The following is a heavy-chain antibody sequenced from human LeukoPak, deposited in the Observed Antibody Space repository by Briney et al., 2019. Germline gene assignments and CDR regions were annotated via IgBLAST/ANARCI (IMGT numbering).Heavy chain of an antibody. CDR3: ARGSGSYGSNLDY. CDR1: GYSISSGSY. Sequence: SETLSLTCAVSGYSISSGSYWGWIRQPPGKGLKWIGTVYHSGSAYYNPSLWGRVTISLDTSKNQFSLKLTSVTAADTAVYYCARGSGSYGSNLDYWGQGTLVTVSS. V-gene: IGHV4-38-2*01. D-gene: IGHD3-10*01. CDR2: VYHSGSA. J-gene: IGHJ4*02.